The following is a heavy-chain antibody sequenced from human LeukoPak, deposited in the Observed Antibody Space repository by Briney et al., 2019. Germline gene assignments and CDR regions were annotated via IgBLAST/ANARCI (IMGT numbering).Heavy chain of an antibody. CDR2: IYYSGST. Sequence: NASETLTLTCTVSGGSVSSGRYYWSWIRQPPGKGLEWIGYIYYSGSTNYNPSLKSRVTISVDTSKNQFSLKLSSVTAADTAVYYCARGYTVTSDPAFDYWGQGTLVTVSS. J-gene: IGHJ4*02. D-gene: IGHD4-17*01. CDR1: GGSVSSGRYY. CDR3: ARGYTVTSDPAFDY. V-gene: IGHV4-61*01.